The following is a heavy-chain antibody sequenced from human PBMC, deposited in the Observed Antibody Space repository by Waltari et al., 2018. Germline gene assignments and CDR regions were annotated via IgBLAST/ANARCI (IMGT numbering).Heavy chain of an antibody. V-gene: IGHV3-48*03. Sequence: EVQLVESGGGLVQPGGSLRLSCAASGFSFSNFEMEWVRRAPGKGLEWVSYISSDGSITYYTDSVKGRFIISRDNAKNSLYLQMNSLRAEDTAVYFCARDAEDPLYGMDVWGQGITVTVSS. CDR3: ARDAEDPLYGMDV. CDR2: ISSDGSIT. CDR1: GFSFSNFE. J-gene: IGHJ6*02.